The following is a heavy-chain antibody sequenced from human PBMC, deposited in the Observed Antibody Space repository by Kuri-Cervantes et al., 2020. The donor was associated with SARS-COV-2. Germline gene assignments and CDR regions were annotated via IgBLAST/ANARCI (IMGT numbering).Heavy chain of an antibody. CDR2: INHSGST. Sequence: SQTLSLTCAVYGGSFSGYYWSWIRQPPGKGLEWIGEINHSGSTNNNPSLKSRVTISVDTSKNQFSLKLSSVTAEDTAVYYCASGEPNYGMDVWGQGTTVTVSS. J-gene: IGHJ6*02. V-gene: IGHV4-34*01. D-gene: IGHD1-26*01. CDR1: GGSFSGYY. CDR3: ASGEPNYGMDV.